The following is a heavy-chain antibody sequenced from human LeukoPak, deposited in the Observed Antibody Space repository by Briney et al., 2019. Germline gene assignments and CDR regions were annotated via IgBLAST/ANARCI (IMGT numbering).Heavy chain of an antibody. V-gene: IGHV3-30*19. CDR1: GFTFSSYG. J-gene: IGHJ4*02. D-gene: IGHD6-6*01. CDR3: ARALGGSSSAFGY. Sequence: PGRSLRLSCAASGFTFSSYGMHWVRQAPGKGLEWVAVISYDGSNKYYADSVKGRFTISRDNSKNTLYLQMNSLRAEDTAVYYCARALGGSSSAFGYWGQGTLVTVSS. CDR2: ISYDGSNK.